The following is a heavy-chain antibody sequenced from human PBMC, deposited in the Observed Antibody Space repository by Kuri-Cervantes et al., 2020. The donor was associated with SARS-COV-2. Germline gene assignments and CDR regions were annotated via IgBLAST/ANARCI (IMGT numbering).Heavy chain of an antibody. J-gene: IGHJ1*01. CDR2: IYAGGGT. V-gene: IGHV3-66*02. D-gene: IGHD2-8*01. CDR3: ARSCTYARCSEYFQH. Sequence: AASGFTYSSYWMSWVRQAPGKGLEWVSIIYAGGGTYYADSVKGQFTISRDISKNTVFLQMNRLRPEDTAVYYCARSCTYARCSEYFQHWGQGTLVTVSS. CDR1: GFTYSSYW.